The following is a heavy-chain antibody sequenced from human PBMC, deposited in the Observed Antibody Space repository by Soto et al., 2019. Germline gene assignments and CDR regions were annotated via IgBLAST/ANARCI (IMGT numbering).Heavy chain of an antibody. Sequence: EVQLVESGGGLVQPGGSLKLSCAASGFTFSGSAMHWVRQASGKGLEWVGRIRSKANSYATAYAASVKGRFTISRDDSKNTAYLQMNSLKTEDTAVYYCTSYSIHIGARRSYYYYYMDVWGKGTTVTVSS. V-gene: IGHV3-73*01. CDR3: TSYSIHIGARRSYYYYYMDV. D-gene: IGHD6-6*01. J-gene: IGHJ6*03. CDR1: GFTFSGSA. CDR2: IRSKANSYAT.